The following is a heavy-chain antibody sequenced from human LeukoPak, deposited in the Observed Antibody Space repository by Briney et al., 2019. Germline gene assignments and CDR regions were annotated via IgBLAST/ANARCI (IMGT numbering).Heavy chain of an antibody. Sequence: ASVKVSCKASGYTFTSYGISWVRQAPGQGLEYMGWISAYSGDTNYAQKYQDRVTITRDTSTSTVYMEMRGLRSDDTAVYYCARDLTSGDYWGQGTLVTVSS. CDR1: GYTFTSYG. D-gene: IGHD3-16*01. V-gene: IGHV1-18*01. CDR3: ARDLTSGDY. J-gene: IGHJ4*02. CDR2: ISAYSGDT.